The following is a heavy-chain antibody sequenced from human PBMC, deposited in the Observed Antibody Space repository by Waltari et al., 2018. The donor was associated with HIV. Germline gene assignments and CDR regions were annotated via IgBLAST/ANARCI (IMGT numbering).Heavy chain of an antibody. CDR3: AKARALVVVAATNY. D-gene: IGHD2-15*01. CDR2: ISGRCDST. Sequence: EVQLLESGGGLVQPGGSLRLSCAASGFTFSSYAMSWVRQAPGKGLEWVSTISGRCDSTYYADAVKGRFTISRDNSKNTVYLQMNSLRAEDSAVYYCAKARALVVVAATNYWGQGTLVTVSS. J-gene: IGHJ4*02. CDR1: GFTFSSYA. V-gene: IGHV3-23*01.